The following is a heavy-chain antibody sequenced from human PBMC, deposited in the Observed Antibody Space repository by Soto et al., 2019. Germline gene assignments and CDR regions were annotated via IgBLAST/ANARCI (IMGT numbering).Heavy chain of an antibody. Sequence: SETLSLTCTVSGGSISSYYWSWIRQPPGKGLEWIGYIYYSGSTNYNPSLKSRVTISVDTSKNQFSLKLSSVTAADSAVYYCGSTPWAAISSWFDPWGQGTLVTVSS. CDR1: GGSISSYY. D-gene: IGHD2-2*02. V-gene: IGHV4-59*01. CDR3: GSTPWAAISSWFDP. CDR2: IYYSGST. J-gene: IGHJ5*02.